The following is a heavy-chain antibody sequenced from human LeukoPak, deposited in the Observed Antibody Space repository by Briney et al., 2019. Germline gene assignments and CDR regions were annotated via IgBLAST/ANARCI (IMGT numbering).Heavy chain of an antibody. CDR2: IKKDGSEK. J-gene: IGHJ5*02. V-gene: IGHV3-7*01. CDR1: GFTFSDYW. Sequence: GGSLRLSCAASGFTFSDYWMSWVRQAPGKGLEWVANIKKDGSEKHYVDSVKGRFTISRDNAKNSLYLQMSGLRVEDTAVFYCAKYSYGSGTSFDPWGQGTLVTVSS. D-gene: IGHD3-10*01. CDR3: AKYSYGSGTSFDP.